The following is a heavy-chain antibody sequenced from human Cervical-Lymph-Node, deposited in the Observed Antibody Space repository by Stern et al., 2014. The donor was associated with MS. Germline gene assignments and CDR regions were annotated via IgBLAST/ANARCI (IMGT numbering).Heavy chain of an antibody. J-gene: IGHJ4*02. CDR3: ATDLKDY. CDR1: GLTFSDYW. CDR2: IQADGSQK. Sequence: VQLVESGGGLVQPGGSLRLSCAVSGLTFSDYWMNWVRQAPGKGLEWVATIQADGSQKYYWDSVKGRFTISRDNAKNSLDLQMNGLGAEDTAVYYCATDLKDYWGQGTLVTVSS. V-gene: IGHV3-7*01.